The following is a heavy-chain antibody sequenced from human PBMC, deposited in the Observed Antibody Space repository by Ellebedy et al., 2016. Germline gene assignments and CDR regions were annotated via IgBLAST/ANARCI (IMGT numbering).Heavy chain of an antibody. CDR2: IRSKAYGGTT. CDR1: GFTFGDYA. CDR3: ARQGYGDYDRWFDY. D-gene: IGHD4-17*01. J-gene: IGHJ4*02. Sequence: GGSLRLSCTASGFTFGDYAMSWFRQAPGKGLEWVGFIRSKAYGGTTEYAASVKGRFTISRDDSKSIAYLQMNSLKTEDTAVYYCARQGYGDYDRWFDYWGQGTLVTVSS. V-gene: IGHV3-49*03.